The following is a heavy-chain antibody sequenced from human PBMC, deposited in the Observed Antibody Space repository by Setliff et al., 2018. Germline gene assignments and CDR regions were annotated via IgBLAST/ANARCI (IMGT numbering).Heavy chain of an antibody. Sequence: GGSLRLSCAGSGFTFNTYWMTWVRQAPGKGLEWVSSISGSGGSTYYADSVKGRFTISRDNSNNALYLQMNSLRAEDTAAYFCATRLGDFWGQGTLVT. D-gene: IGHD1-1*01. J-gene: IGHJ4*02. CDR2: ISGSGGST. CDR1: GFTFNTYW. CDR3: ATRLGDF. V-gene: IGHV3-23*01.